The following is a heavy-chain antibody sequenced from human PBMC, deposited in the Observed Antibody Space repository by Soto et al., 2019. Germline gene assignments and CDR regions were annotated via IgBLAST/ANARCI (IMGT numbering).Heavy chain of an antibody. CDR3: ARGVGSSPPRY. D-gene: IGHD1-26*01. V-gene: IGHV4-59*01. CDR2: IYDSGSP. CDR1: GGSISVYY. Sequence: SETLSLTCTISGGSISVYYWSCIRQPPGQALEWIGYIYDSGSPYYNPSLRSRVIISADTSKNQISLKLTSASAADTAVYYCARGVGSSPPRYWGRGTMVTVYS. J-gene: IGHJ4*02.